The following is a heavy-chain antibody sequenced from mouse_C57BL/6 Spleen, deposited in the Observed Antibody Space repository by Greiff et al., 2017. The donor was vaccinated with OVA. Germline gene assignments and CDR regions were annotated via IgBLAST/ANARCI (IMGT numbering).Heavy chain of an antibody. CDR3: AREGYYRYFDV. D-gene: IGHD2-2*01. V-gene: IGHV1-72*01. J-gene: IGHJ1*03. Sequence: VKLQQPGAELVKPGASVKLSCKASGYTFTSYWMHWVKQRPGRGLEWIGRIAPNSGGTKYNEKFKSKATLTVDKPSSTAYMQLSSLTSEDSAVYYCAREGYYRYFDVWGTGTTVTVSS. CDR1: GYTFTSYW. CDR2: IAPNSGGT.